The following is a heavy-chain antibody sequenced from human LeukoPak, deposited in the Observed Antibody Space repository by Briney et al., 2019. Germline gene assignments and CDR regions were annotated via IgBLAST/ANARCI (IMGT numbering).Heavy chain of an antibody. D-gene: IGHD1-26*01. V-gene: IGHV4-39*07. CDR1: GGSISSSSYY. CDR3: ARVDGSYYSDY. CDR2: VYYSGST. Sequence: SETLSLTCTVSGGSISSSSYYWGWIRQPPGKGLEWIGTVYYSGSTYYNPSLKNRVTISVDTSKNQFSLRLMSVTAADTAVYYCARVDGSYYSDYWGQGTLVTVSS. J-gene: IGHJ4*02.